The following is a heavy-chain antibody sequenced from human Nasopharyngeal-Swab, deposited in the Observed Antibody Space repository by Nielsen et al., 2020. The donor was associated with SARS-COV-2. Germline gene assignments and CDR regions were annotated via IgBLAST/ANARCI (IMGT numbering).Heavy chain of an antibody. CDR3: ARDRASGDSYFDY. V-gene: IGHV3-33*01. Sequence: GESLKISCAASGFTFSSYGMHWVRQAPGKGLEWVAVTWYDGSNKYYADSVKGRSTISRDNSKNTLYLQMNSLRAEDTAVYYCARDRASGDSYFDYWGQGTLVTVSS. CDR1: GFTFSSYG. CDR2: TWYDGSNK. D-gene: IGHD4-17*01. J-gene: IGHJ4*02.